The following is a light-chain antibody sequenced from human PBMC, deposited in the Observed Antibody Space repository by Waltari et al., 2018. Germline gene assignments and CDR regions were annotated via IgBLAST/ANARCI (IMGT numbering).Light chain of an antibody. CDR1: QSISNN. CDR3: QQSYSTPPRT. Sequence: DIQMTQSPPSLSASVGDRSTNNCRASQSISNNLNWYQQKAGKAPKLLIYAASSLQSGVPSRFSGSGSGTDFTLTILSLQPDDFATYYCQQSYSTPPRTFGQGTKVENK. V-gene: IGKV1-39*01. CDR2: AAS. J-gene: IGKJ1*01.